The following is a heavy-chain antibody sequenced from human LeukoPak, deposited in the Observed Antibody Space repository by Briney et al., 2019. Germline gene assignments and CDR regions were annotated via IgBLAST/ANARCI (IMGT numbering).Heavy chain of an antibody. CDR3: VKSASAGWYTFDY. CDR1: GFTFSGYA. Sequence: GGSLRLSCSASGFTFSGYAMHLVRQAPGKGLEFVSAITSNGGSTYYADSVKGRFTISRDNSKNTLSLQMNSLGAEDTAVYYCVKSASAGWYTFDYWGQGTLVTVSS. V-gene: IGHV3-64D*09. J-gene: IGHJ4*02. D-gene: IGHD6-19*01. CDR2: ITSNGGST.